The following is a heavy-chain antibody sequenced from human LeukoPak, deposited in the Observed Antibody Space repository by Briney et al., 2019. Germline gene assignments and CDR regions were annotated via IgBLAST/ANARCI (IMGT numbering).Heavy chain of an antibody. CDR3: AREDCSGGSCSNDY. D-gene: IGHD2-15*01. CDR1: GFTVSSNY. J-gene: IGHJ4*02. V-gene: IGHV3-66*02. Sequence: PGGSLRLSCVASGFTVSSNYMSWVRQAPGKGLEWVSVIYSGGSTYYADSVKGRFTISRDNSKNTLYLQMNSLRAEDTAVYYCAREDCSGGSCSNDYWGQGTLVTVSS. CDR2: IYSGGST.